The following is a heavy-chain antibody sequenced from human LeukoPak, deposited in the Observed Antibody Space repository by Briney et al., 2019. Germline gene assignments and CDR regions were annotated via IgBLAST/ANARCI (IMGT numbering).Heavy chain of an antibody. Sequence: GASVKVSCKVSGYTLTELSMHWVRQAPGKGLEWLGGFDPEDGEIIYAQKFQGRVTMSDDTSTDTAYMELGSLRSDDTAVYYCAADRGDYSGSYWTAFDIWGQGTMVTVSS. J-gene: IGHJ3*02. D-gene: IGHD1-26*01. V-gene: IGHV1-24*01. CDR1: GYTLTELS. CDR3: AADRGDYSGSYWTAFDI. CDR2: FDPEDGEI.